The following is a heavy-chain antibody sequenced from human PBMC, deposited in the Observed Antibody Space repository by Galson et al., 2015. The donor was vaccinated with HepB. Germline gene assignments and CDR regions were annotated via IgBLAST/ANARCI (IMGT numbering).Heavy chain of an antibody. Sequence: SLRLSCAASGFTFSSYAMHWVRQAPGKGLEWVAVISYDGSNKYYADSVKGRFTISRDNSKNTLYLQMNSLRAEDTAVYYCARRGGSGSYYMGPYFDYWGQGTLVTVSS. CDR3: ARRGGSGSYYMGPYFDY. CDR1: GFTFSSYA. D-gene: IGHD3-10*01. V-gene: IGHV3-30*04. CDR2: ISYDGSNK. J-gene: IGHJ4*02.